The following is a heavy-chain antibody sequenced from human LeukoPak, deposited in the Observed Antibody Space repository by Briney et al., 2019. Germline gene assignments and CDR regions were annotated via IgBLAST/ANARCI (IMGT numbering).Heavy chain of an antibody. V-gene: IGHV3-23*01. CDR2: ISGSGGST. CDR3: ARKQWLGPIDY. CDR1: GFTFNSYA. Sequence: GGSLRLSCAASGFTFNSYAMSWVRQAPGKGLEWVSAISGSGGSTYYADSVKGRFTISRDNSKNTLYLQMNSLRAEDTAVYYCARKQWLGPIDYWGQGTLVTVSS. J-gene: IGHJ4*02. D-gene: IGHD6-19*01.